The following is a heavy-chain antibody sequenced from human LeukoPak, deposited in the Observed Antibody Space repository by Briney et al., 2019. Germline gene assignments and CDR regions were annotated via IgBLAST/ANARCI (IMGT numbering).Heavy chain of an antibody. D-gene: IGHD5-18*01. J-gene: IGHJ3*02. CDR2: IYITGST. Sequence: SETLSLTCTVSGGSITSYYWSWIRQSAGKGLEWIGRIYITGSTTYNPSLKSRVTMSLDTSKNQFSLQLTSVTAADTAVYFCARDRSLGYSHAYDAFDIWGQGTMVTVSS. CDR1: GGSITSYY. CDR3: ARDRSLGYSHAYDAFDI. V-gene: IGHV4-4*07.